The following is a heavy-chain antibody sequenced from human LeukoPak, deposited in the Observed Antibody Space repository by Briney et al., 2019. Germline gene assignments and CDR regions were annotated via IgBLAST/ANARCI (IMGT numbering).Heavy chain of an antibody. CDR2: ISAYNGNT. CDR3: ASYSGYDYSHFDY. Sequence: ASVKVSCKASGYTFTSYDINWVRQATGQGLEWMGWISAYNGNTNYAQKLQGRVTMTTDTSTSTAYMELRSLRSDDTAVYYCASYSGYDYSHFDYWGQGTLVTVSS. V-gene: IGHV1-18*01. CDR1: GYTFTSYD. J-gene: IGHJ4*02. D-gene: IGHD5-12*01.